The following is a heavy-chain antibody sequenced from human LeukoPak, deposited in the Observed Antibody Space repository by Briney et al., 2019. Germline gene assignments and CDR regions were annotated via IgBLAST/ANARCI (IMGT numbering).Heavy chain of an antibody. CDR2: IYYSGST. J-gene: IGHJ4*02. V-gene: IGHV4-59*01. CDR3: ARVAEMATIGV. D-gene: IGHD5-24*01. CDR1: DDSITMYY. Sequence: SETLSLTCSVSDDSITMYYWTWIRQPPGKGLEWIGYIYYSGSTNYNPSLKSRVTISVDTSKNQFSLKLSSVTAADTAVYYCARVAEMATIGVWGQGTLVTVSS.